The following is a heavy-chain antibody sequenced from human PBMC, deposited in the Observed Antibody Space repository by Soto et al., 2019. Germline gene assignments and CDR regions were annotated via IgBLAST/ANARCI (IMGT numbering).Heavy chain of an antibody. J-gene: IGHJ4*02. Sequence: SETVSLTCTASGVSISSGRYSWSWMEQPPGKGLEWIGYIYHSGSTYYNPSLKSRVTISLDRSKNHFSLKLSSVSAADTAVYYCARDKSLVLQYWGQGTLVTVSP. CDR1: GVSISSGRYS. CDR2: IYHSGST. CDR3: ARDKSLVLQY. D-gene: IGHD6-19*01. V-gene: IGHV4-30-2*01.